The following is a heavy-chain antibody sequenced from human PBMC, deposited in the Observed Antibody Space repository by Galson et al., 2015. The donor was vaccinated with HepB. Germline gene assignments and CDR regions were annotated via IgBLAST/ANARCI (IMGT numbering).Heavy chain of an antibody. D-gene: IGHD2-2*01. CDR1: GYTFTSYA. CDR3: ARADVVVPPFGYYYYGMDV. V-gene: IGHV7-4-1*02. Sequence: SVKVSCKASGYTFTSYAMNWVRQAPGQGLEWMGWINTNTGNPTYAQGFTGRFVFSLDTSVSTAYLQISSLKAEDTAVYYCARADVVVPPFGYYYYGMDVWGQGTTVTVSS. J-gene: IGHJ6*02. CDR2: INTNTGNP.